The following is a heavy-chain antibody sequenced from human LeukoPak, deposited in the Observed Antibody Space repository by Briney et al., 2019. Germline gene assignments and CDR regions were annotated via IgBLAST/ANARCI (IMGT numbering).Heavy chain of an antibody. CDR3: ATEFLNYDILTGPKLMDV. J-gene: IGHJ6*03. Sequence: ASVKVSCKVSGYTLTELSMHWVRQAPGKGLEWMGGFDPEDGETIYAQKFRGRVTMTEDTSTDTAYMELSSLRSEDTAVYYCATEFLNYDILTGPKLMDVWGKGTTVTVSS. CDR2: FDPEDGET. D-gene: IGHD3-9*01. CDR1: GYTLTELS. V-gene: IGHV1-24*01.